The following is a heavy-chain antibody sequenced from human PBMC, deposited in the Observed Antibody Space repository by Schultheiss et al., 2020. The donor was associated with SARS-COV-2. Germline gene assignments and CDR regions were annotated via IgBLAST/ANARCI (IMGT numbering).Heavy chain of an antibody. CDR1: GFTFSSYG. J-gene: IGHJ6*03. CDR2: IWYDGSNK. CDR3: ARDGGFCSSASCQNRGYFYYMDV. D-gene: IGHD2-2*01. Sequence: GGSLRLSCAASGFTFSSYGMHWVRQAPGKGLEWVAVIWYDGSNKYYADSVKGRFTISRDNSKNTLYLQMNSLRPEDTAVFYCARDGGFCSSASCQNRGYFYYMDVWGRGTTVTVSS. V-gene: IGHV3-33*08.